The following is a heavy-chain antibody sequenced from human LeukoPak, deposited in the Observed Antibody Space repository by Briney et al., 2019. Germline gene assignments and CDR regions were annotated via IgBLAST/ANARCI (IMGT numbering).Heavy chain of an antibody. Sequence: PSETLFLTCTVSGGSISSYYWSWIRQPPGKGLEWIGYISNSGSTDYNPSFKSRVTISVDRSKNQFSLMLSSVTAADTAMYFCARDALGGNPFDYWGQGTLVTVSS. CDR2: ISNSGST. CDR3: ARDALGGNPFDY. J-gene: IGHJ4*02. V-gene: IGHV4-59*01. CDR1: GGSISSYY. D-gene: IGHD4-23*01.